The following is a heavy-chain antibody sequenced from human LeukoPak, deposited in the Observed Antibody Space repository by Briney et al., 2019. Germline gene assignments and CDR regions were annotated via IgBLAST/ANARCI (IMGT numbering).Heavy chain of an antibody. CDR2: IYHSGST. D-gene: IGHD7-27*01. CDR3: ARDPPGARYHWFDP. CDR1: GGSISSSNW. J-gene: IGHJ5*02. Sequence: PSETLSLTCAVSGGSISSSNWWSWVRQPPGKGLEWIGEIYHSGSTNYNPSLKSRVTISLDKSKNQFSLELNSVTAADTAVYYCARDPPGARYHWFDPWGQGTLVTVSS. V-gene: IGHV4-4*02.